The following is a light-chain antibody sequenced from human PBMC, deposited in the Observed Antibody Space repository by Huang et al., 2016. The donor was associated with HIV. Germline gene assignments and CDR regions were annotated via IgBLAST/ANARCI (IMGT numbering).Light chain of an antibody. Sequence: AIQLTQSPSFLSASVGDRVTIPCRESQDITDALAWYQQKPGNPPQVLIYDASSLESGVPSRFSGSGSGADFTLTISSLQPEDFATYYCQQFKNYPLTFGGGTKVEVK. J-gene: IGKJ4*01. CDR3: QQFKNYPLT. CDR2: DAS. CDR1: QDITDA. V-gene: IGKV1D-13*01.